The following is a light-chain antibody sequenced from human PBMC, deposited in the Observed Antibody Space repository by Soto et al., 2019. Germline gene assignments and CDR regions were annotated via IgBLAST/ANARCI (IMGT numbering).Light chain of an antibody. Sequence: QPVLTQPPSASASLGASVKLTCTLSSGHNSYAIAWHQQQPEKGPRYLMKLNSDGSHSKGDGIPDRFSGSSSGAERYLTISSLQSEDEAAYYCQNWSTDIRVFGGGTKLTVL. V-gene: IGLV4-69*01. J-gene: IGLJ3*02. CDR1: SGHNSYA. CDR3: QNWSTDIRV. CDR2: LNSDGSH.